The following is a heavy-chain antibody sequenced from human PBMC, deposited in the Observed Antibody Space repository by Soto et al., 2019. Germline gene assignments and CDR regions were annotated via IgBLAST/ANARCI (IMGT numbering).Heavy chain of an antibody. Sequence: LSLTCTVSGGSISSYYWSWIRQPPGKGLEWIGYIYYSGSTNYNPSLKSRVTISVDTSKNQFSLRLSSVTAADTAVYYCARDRYYYDSSGYYSNWFDPWGQGTLVTVSS. V-gene: IGHV4-59*01. CDR3: ARDRYYYDSSGYYSNWFDP. CDR1: GGSISSYY. CDR2: IYYSGST. D-gene: IGHD3-22*01. J-gene: IGHJ5*02.